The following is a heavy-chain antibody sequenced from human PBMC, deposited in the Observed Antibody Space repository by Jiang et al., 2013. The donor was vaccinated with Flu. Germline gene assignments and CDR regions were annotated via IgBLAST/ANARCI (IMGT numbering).Heavy chain of an antibody. CDR2: IHYSGST. CDR1: GGSISGFY. D-gene: IGHD6-19*01. Sequence: KPSETLSLTCTVSGGSISGFYWSWIRQPPGKGLEWIGYIHYSGSTSYNPSLKSRVTISVDMSNLQFSLKLTSVTAADTAVYFCARGGWSLDYWGQGTLVTVSS. V-gene: IGHV4-59*08. J-gene: IGHJ4*02. CDR3: ARGGWSLDY.